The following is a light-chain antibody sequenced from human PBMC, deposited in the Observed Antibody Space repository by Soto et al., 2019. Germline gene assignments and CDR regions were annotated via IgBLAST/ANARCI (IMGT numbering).Light chain of an antibody. Sequence: VLTQPPSASGTPGQRVTISCSGSSSNIGSDFVYWYQQKPGQFPVLVIYKDSERPSGIPERFSGSSSGTIVTLTISGVQAEDEADYYCLSADSSGTFVVFGGGTKVTVL. J-gene: IGLJ2*01. V-gene: IGLV3-16*01. CDR2: KDS. CDR1: SSNIGSDF. CDR3: LSADSSGTFVV.